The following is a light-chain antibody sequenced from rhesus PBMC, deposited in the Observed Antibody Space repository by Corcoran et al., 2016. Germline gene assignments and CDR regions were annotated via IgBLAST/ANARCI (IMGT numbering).Light chain of an antibody. Sequence: DIQMTQSPSSLSASVGDRVTITCRASQGITNDLAWYQQKQGETPKLLIYEASSLQSGIPSRFSGRGSGTDFTLTISSLQPEDFATYYCQHYYSTPYSFGQGTKVEIK. CDR3: QHYYSTPYS. V-gene: IGKV1-25*01. CDR1: QGITND. J-gene: IGKJ2*01. CDR2: EAS.